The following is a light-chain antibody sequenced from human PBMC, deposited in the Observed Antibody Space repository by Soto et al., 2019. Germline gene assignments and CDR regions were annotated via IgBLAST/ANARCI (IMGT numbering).Light chain of an antibody. CDR2: DAS. CDR3: QQYDNLPLT. V-gene: IGKV1-33*01. J-gene: IGKJ4*01. CDR1: QDISNY. Sequence: EIRMTQSPGSVSASVGDRVTITCQASQDISNYLNWYQQKPGKAPKLLIYDASNLETGVPSRFSGSGSGTDFTFTISSLQPEDIATYYCQQYDNLPLTFGGGTKVDIK.